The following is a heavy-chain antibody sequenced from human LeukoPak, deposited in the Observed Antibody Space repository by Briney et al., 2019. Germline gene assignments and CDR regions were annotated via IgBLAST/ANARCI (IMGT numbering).Heavy chain of an antibody. CDR1: GFTFSSFA. D-gene: IGHD1-1*01. CDR3: AAAPGATTPLLPVDY. J-gene: IGHJ4*02. Sequence: GGSLRLSCAASGFTFSSFAVSWVRQAPGKGLEWVSSISGSGGATYYADSVKGRFTISRDNSKNTLYLQMNSLGAEDSAVYYCAAAPGATTPLLPVDYWGQGTLVTVSS. CDR2: ISGSGGAT. V-gene: IGHV3-23*01.